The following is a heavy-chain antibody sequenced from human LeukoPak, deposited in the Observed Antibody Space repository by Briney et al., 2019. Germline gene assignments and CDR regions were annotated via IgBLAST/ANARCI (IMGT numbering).Heavy chain of an antibody. CDR2: ISPHSGFT. CDR1: GYTLTGHY. V-gene: IGHV1-2*02. D-gene: IGHD7-27*01. CDR3: ARQTGDDALDI. Sequence: ASVKVSCKASGYTLTGHYIHWVRHAPGQGLEWMGWISPHSGFTMYPQRFQGRVTMTTDTSISTAFLEVRRLRSDDTAAYYCARQTGDDALDIWGQGTMITVYS. J-gene: IGHJ3*02.